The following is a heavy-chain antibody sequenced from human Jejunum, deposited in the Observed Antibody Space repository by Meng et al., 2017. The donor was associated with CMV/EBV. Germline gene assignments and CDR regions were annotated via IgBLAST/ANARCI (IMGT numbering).Heavy chain of an antibody. V-gene: IGHV4-4*07. J-gene: IGHJ4*02. Sequence: QGQRPGWGPGLVKPSETLSLTCTVSGGSINNYYWSWLRQSAGKGLEWIGRFYSSDTYNYHPSLNSRVTMSLDTSKKQFSLILSSVTAADTARYYCARGPGASTREGFDHWGLGTLVTVSS. CDR3: ARGPGASTREGFDH. D-gene: IGHD1-26*01. CDR1: GGSINNYY. CDR2: FYSSDTY.